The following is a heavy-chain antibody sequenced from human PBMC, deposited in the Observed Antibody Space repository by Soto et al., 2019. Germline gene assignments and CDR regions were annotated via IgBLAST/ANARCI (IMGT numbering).Heavy chain of an antibody. D-gene: IGHD3-3*01. V-gene: IGHV3-48*02. CDR1: GFSFSDYN. J-gene: IGHJ4*02. CDR2: ITSSSSTM. CDR3: ARVDFWSGGRTTNFDF. Sequence: EVQLVESGGGLVQPGGSLRLSCAASGFSFSDYNMNWVRQAPGEGLEWVSCITSSSSTMYYADSVKGRFTISRDNAKNSLYLQMNSLRDEDTAVYYCARVDFWSGGRTTNFDFWGQGTQVTVSS.